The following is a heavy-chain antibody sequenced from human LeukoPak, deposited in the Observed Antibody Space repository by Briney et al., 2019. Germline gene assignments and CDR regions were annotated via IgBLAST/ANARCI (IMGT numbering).Heavy chain of an antibody. J-gene: IGHJ4*02. V-gene: IGHV3-30*02. D-gene: IGHD3-22*01. CDR3: AKGRSSGTPYYFDY. CDR2: IRYDGSNK. Sequence: GGSLRLSCAASGFTFSSYGMHWVRQAPGKGLEWVAFIRYDGSNKYYADSVKGRFTISRDNSKNTLYLQMNSLRAEGTAVYYCAKGRSSGTPYYFDYWGQGTLVTVSS. CDR1: GFTFSSYG.